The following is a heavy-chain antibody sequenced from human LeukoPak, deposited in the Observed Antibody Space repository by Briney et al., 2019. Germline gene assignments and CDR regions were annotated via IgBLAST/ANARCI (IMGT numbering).Heavy chain of an antibody. CDR3: TRDRGWQSFDH. CDR2: IKLDGTET. Sequence: PGGSLRLSCAASGFLFSSFWMTWVRQTPGMRLERVANIKLDGTETYYMDSVKGRFTISRDNAKNSVYLQMNSLRAEDTAVYYCTRDRGWQSFDHWGQGTLVTVFS. J-gene: IGHJ4*02. D-gene: IGHD3-10*01. V-gene: IGHV3-7*01. CDR1: GFLFSSFW.